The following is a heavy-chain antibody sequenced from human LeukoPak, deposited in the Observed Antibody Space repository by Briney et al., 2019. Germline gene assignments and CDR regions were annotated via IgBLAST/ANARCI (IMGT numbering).Heavy chain of an antibody. CDR2: IYYSGST. CDR3: ARMTLVDSSWYVLYFDY. J-gene: IGHJ4*02. D-gene: IGHD6-13*01. CDR1: GGSISSYY. Sequence: SETLSLTCTVSGGSISSYYWSWIRQPPGKGLEWIGYIYYSGSTNYNPSLKSRVTISVDTSKNQFSLKLSSVTAADTAVYYCARMTLVDSSWYVLYFDYWGQGTLVTVSS. V-gene: IGHV4-59*01.